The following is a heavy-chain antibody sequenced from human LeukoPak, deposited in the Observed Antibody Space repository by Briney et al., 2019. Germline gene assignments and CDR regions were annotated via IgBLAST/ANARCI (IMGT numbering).Heavy chain of an antibody. Sequence: SSVKVSCKASGYTFNGYYMHWLRQAPAQGLEWMGWINPKCGGNNYAQDFHGRVTMIRDTCISTDYMELSRLRSVDTAVYYCARAGYSGNLAWGEGTLVTVSS. CDR1: GYTFNGYY. V-gene: IGHV1-2*02. D-gene: IGHD1-26*01. J-gene: IGHJ5*02. CDR3: ARAGYSGNLA. CDR2: INPKCGGN.